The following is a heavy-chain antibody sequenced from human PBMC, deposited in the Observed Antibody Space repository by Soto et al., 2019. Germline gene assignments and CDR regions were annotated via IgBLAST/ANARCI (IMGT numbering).Heavy chain of an antibody. J-gene: IGHJ4*02. CDR2: IWYDGSNK. Sequence: QVQLVESGGGVVQPGRSLRLSCAASGFTFSSYGMHWVRQAPGKGLEWVAVIWYDGSNKYYADSVKGRFTISRDNSKNTLYLQMNSLRAEDTAVYYCARDPGTTMIVVGWEGDYWGQGTLVTVSS. D-gene: IGHD3-22*01. CDR3: ARDPGTTMIVVGWEGDY. CDR1: GFTFSSYG. V-gene: IGHV3-33*01.